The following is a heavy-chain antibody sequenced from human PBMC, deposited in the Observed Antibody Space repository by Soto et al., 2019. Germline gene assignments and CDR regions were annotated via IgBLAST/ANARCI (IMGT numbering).Heavy chain of an antibody. Sequence: SETLSLTCAVSGGSISSSNWWSWVRQPPGKGLEWIGEIYHSGSTTYNPSLKSRLTILRDKSKNQFSLKLTSVTAADTAVYYCARDTYGSGRGGDAFDIWGQGTMVTVS. CDR1: GGSISSSNW. CDR2: IYHSGST. V-gene: IGHV4-4*02. J-gene: IGHJ3*02. CDR3: ARDTYGSGRGGDAFDI. D-gene: IGHD3-10*01.